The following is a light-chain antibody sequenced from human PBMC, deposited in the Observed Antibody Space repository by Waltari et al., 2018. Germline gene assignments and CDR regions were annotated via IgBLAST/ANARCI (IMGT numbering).Light chain of an antibody. Sequence: DIQMTQSPSTLSASVGDRVTITCRASQSVSTWLAWYQQKPGKAPKLLIYKVSDLQSGVPSRFSGSGSGSGTDFTLTITSLQPDDFAIYYCQHFNGFPWTFGQGTKVEIK. J-gene: IGKJ1*01. V-gene: IGKV1-5*03. CDR2: KVS. CDR3: QHFNGFPWT. CDR1: QSVSTW.